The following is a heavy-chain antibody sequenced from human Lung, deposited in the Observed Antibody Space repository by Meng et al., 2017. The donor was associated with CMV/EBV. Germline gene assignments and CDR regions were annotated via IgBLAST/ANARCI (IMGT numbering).Heavy chain of an antibody. Sequence: GESLKISCAASGFTFSSYWMSWVRQAPGKGLEWVANIKQDGSEKYYVDSVKGRFTISRDNAKNSLYLQMNSLRAEDTAVYYCAKRGDSSGTYAMDVWGQGTXVTVAS. CDR2: IKQDGSEK. CDR3: AKRGDSSGTYAMDV. V-gene: IGHV3-7*01. CDR1: GFTFSSYW. J-gene: IGHJ6*02. D-gene: IGHD3-22*01.